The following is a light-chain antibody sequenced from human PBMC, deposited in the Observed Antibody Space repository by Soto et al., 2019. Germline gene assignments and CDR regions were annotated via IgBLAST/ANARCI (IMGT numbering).Light chain of an antibody. CDR3: VQSSSWPFT. CDR2: AAS. CDR1: HSVGNS. Sequence: EKVMTQSPATLSVSPGERVILSCRASHSVGNSLAWYQQKPGQAPRLLIHAASTRATGIPARFSGSGFGTEFTLTISSLQSEDFAVYFCVQSSSWPFTFGQGTELEIK. J-gene: IGKJ2*01. V-gene: IGKV3-15*01.